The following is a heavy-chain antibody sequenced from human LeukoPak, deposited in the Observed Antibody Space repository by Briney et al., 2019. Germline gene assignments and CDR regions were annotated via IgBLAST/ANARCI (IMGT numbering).Heavy chain of an antibody. CDR1: GFTFSSYS. D-gene: IGHD1-26*01. CDR2: ISSISSYI. Sequence: PGGSLRLSCAASGFTFSSYSMNWVRQALGKGLEWGSSISSISSYIYYADSVKGRFTVSRDNAKNSLYLQMDSLRAEDTAVYYCARDPSGTYYPRVSGALDIWGQGTMVTVSS. CDR3: ARDPSGTYYPRVSGALDI. J-gene: IGHJ3*02. V-gene: IGHV3-21*01.